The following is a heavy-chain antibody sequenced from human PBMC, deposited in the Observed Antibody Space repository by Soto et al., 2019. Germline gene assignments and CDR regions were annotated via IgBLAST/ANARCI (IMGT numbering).Heavy chain of an antibody. CDR1: GGSISSYY. CDR2: IYYSGST. Sequence: SETLSLTCTVSGGSISSYYWSWIRQPPGKGLEWIGHIYYSGSTYYNPSLKSRVTISVDTSKNQFSLKLSSVTAADTAVYYCARAGGFNWFDPWGQGTLVTVSS. D-gene: IGHD3-10*01. CDR3: ARAGGFNWFDP. V-gene: IGHV4-59*12. J-gene: IGHJ5*02.